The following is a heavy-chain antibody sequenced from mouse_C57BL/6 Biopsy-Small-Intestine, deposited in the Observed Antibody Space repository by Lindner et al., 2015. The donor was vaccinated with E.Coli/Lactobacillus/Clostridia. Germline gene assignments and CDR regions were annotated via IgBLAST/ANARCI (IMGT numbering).Heavy chain of an antibody. D-gene: IGHD2-3*01. CDR2: INPNSGET. J-gene: IGHJ4*01. V-gene: IGHV1-53*01. CDR3: ARILTGRYEDY. Sequence: SVKVSCKASGYIFTSFHINWVRQAPGQGLEWMGWINPNSGETGYAQNFRGRVTMTRSTSTNTVYMELNNLRSEDTAVYYCARILTGRYEDYWGQGTLVSVSS. CDR1: GYIFTSFH.